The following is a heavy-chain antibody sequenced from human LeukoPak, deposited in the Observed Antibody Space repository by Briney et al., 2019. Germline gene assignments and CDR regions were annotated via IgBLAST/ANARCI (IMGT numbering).Heavy chain of an antibody. CDR1: GFTFSSTS. CDR2: TVGGGDGT. D-gene: IGHD3-3*01. J-gene: IGHJ4*02. Sequence: PGGSLRLSCAASGFTFSSTSMSWVRQAPGKGLEWVAVTVGGGDGTYYADSVKGRFTISRDNSKNTLYLQMNSLRAEDTAVHYCARETYYDFWSGYWDFDYWGQGTLVTVSS. CDR3: ARETYYDFWSGYWDFDY. V-gene: IGHV3-23*01.